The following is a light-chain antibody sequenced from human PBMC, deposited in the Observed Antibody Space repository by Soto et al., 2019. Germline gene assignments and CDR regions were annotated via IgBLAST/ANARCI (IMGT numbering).Light chain of an antibody. J-gene: IGLJ1*01. Sequence: QSVLTQPASVSGSPGQSIAISCTGTSSDVGNYDLVSWYQQHPGKAPKLMIYEVTKRPSGVSSRFSGSKPGNTASLTISGLQAEDEADYYCCSSAGGGTYVFGTGTKVTV. CDR1: SSDVGNYDL. CDR2: EVT. V-gene: IGLV2-23*02. CDR3: CSSAGGGTYV.